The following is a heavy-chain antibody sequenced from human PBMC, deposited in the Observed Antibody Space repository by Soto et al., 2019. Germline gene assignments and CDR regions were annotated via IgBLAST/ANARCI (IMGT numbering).Heavy chain of an antibody. CDR1: GYSFASYW. Sequence: PGESLKISCKGSGYSFASYWITWVRQMPGKGLEWMGRIDPTDSYTNYSSSFQGHVTFSVDKSISTAYLHWRGLKASDTAMYYCARHAVITLGRVMVTNYFSYWGQENLVTISS. CDR3: ARHAVITLGRVMVTNYFSY. CDR2: IDPTDSYT. V-gene: IGHV5-10-1*01. D-gene: IGHD3-16*01. J-gene: IGHJ4*02.